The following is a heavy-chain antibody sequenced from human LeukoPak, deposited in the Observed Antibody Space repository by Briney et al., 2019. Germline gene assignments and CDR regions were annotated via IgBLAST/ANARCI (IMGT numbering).Heavy chain of an antibody. J-gene: IGHJ4*02. CDR1: GYSISSGYY. CDR2: IYHSGST. Sequence: SETLSLTCAVSGYSISSGYYWGWIRQPPGKGLGWIGSIYHSGSTYYSPSLKSRVTISVDTSKKQFSLKLNSVTAADTAVYYCARGGYGYVVDYWGQGTLVTVSS. CDR3: ARGGYGYVVDY. V-gene: IGHV4-38-2*01. D-gene: IGHD5-18*01.